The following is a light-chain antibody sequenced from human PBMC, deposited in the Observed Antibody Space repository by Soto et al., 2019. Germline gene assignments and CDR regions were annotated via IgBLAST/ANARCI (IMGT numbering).Light chain of an antibody. CDR2: DAS. CDR3: QQRGNWPVLT. CDR1: QSVSSY. V-gene: IGKV3-11*01. J-gene: IGKJ4*01. Sequence: EIVMTQSPATLSLSPGERATLSCRSSQSVSSYLAWYQQKPGQAPRLLIYDASNRATGIPARFSGSGSGTDFTLTISSLEPEDYAVYYCQQRGNWPVLTFGGGTKVVIK.